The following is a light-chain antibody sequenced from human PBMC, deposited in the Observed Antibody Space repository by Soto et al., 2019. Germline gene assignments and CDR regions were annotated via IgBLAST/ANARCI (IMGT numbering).Light chain of an antibody. CDR1: QSVSTN. CDR3: QEYNTWPWT. CDR2: GAS. V-gene: IGKV3-15*01. J-gene: IGKJ1*01. Sequence: EIVMTQSPATLSVSPGERATLSCRASQSVSTNLAWYQQKPAQGPRLLIFGASTRATGIPARFSGSGSGTEFTLTISSLQSEDSAVYYCQEYNTWPWTFGQGTKVDIK.